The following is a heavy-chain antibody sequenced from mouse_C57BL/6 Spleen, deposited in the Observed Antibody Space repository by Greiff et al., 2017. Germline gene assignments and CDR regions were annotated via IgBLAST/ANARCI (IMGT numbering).Heavy chain of an antibody. Sequence: EVQLVESGGGLVQPKGSLKLSCAASGFSFNTYAMNWLRQAPGKGLEWVARIRSKSNNYATYYADSVKDRFTISRDDSESMLYLQMNNLKTEDTAMYYCVRGVYYAMDYWGQGTSVTVSS. CDR3: VRGVYYAMDY. CDR1: GFSFNTYA. V-gene: IGHV10-1*01. J-gene: IGHJ4*01. CDR2: IRSKSNNYAT.